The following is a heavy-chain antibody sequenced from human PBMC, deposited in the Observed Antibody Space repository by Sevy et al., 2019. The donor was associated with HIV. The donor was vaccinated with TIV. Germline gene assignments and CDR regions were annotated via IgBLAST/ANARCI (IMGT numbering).Heavy chain of an antibody. CDR1: GFILSKYS. V-gene: IGHV3-23*01. D-gene: IGHD2-8*01. CDR3: AREGCTKPHDY. CDR2: LSFGCGEI. Sequence: GGSLRLSCAASGFILSKYSMSWVRQPPGKGLEWVSTLSFGCGEINYADSVKGRFTISRDNSKSSVYLQMNNLRPEDTAVYYCAREGCTKPHDYWGQGTLVTVSS. J-gene: IGHJ4*02.